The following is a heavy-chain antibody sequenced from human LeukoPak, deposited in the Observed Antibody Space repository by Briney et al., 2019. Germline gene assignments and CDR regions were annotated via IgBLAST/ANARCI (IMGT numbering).Heavy chain of an antibody. J-gene: IGHJ4*02. V-gene: IGHV4-4*07. CDR1: GGSISSYF. D-gene: IGHD4-23*01. CDR3: TRDRGDYGGPNY. Sequence: SEALSFTCTVSGGSISSYFWSWIRQPAGKGLEWIGRIYSSGSTNYNPSLKSRVTMSIDTSKNQFSLRLSSVTAADTAVYYCTRDRGDYGGPNYWGQGTLVTVSS. CDR2: IYSSGST.